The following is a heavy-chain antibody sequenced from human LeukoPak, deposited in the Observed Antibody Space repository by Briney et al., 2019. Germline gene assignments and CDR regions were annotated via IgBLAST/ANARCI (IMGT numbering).Heavy chain of an antibody. Sequence: SETLSLTCAVYGGYFSGYYWSWIRQPPGKGLEWIGEINHSGSTNYNPSLKSRVTISVDTSKNQFSLKLSSVTAADTAVYYCARRCSSTSCPDGAFDIWGQGTMVTVSS. CDR3: ARRCSSTSCPDGAFDI. CDR1: GGYFSGYY. CDR2: INHSGST. J-gene: IGHJ3*02. V-gene: IGHV4-34*01. D-gene: IGHD2-2*01.